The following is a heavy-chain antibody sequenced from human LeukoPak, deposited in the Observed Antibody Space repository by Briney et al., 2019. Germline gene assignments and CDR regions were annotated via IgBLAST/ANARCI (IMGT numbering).Heavy chain of an antibody. CDR2: ISSSGST. V-gene: IGHV4-59*08. CDR1: GGAISGYY. J-gene: IGHJ6*02. CDR3: ARQDYYYYGMDV. Sequence: SETLSLTCTVSGGAISGYYWSWIRQTPGKGLEWIGYISSSGSTNNNPSLKSRVTISVDTSKNQFSLKLSSVTAADTAVYYCARQDYYYYGMDVWGQGITVTVSS.